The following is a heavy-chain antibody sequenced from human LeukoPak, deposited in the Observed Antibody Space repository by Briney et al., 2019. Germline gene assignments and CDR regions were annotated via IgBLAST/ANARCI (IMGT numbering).Heavy chain of an antibody. CDR1: GGSFSGYY. V-gene: IGHV4-34*01. CDR3: ARENLPVHHYGGSGSPSEQYYYYYMDV. CDR2: ISHSGST. Sequence: SETLSLTCAVYGGSFSGYYWSWIRQPPGKGLEWIGEISHSGSTNYNPSLKRRVTISVDTSKNQFSLKLSSVTAADTAVYYCARENLPVHHYGGSGSPSEQYYYYYMDVWGKGTTVTISS. D-gene: IGHD3-10*01. J-gene: IGHJ6*03.